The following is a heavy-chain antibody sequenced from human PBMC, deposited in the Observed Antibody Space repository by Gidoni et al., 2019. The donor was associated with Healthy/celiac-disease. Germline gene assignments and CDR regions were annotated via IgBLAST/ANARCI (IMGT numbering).Heavy chain of an antibody. V-gene: IGHV1-69*01. J-gene: IGHJ2*01. Sequence: QVQLVQSGADVKKPGSSVKVSCKASGATFSSYAISWVRQAPGQGLEWMGGIIPIFGTANYAQKFQGRVTITADESTSTAYMKLSSLRSEDTAVYYCARGDGSYQRYWYFDLWGRGTLVTVSS. CDR2: IIPIFGTA. CDR3: ARGDGSYQRYWYFDL. CDR1: GATFSSYA. D-gene: IGHD1-26*01.